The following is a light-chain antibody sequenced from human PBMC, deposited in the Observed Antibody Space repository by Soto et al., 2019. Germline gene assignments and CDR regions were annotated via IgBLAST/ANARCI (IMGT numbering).Light chain of an antibody. CDR3: SSYTTTSTLV. CDR2: EGS. V-gene: IGLV2-14*02. CDR1: SSDVGSYNL. Sequence: QSVLTQPASVSGSPGQSITISCTGTSSDVGSYNLVSWYQQHPGKAPKLMIYEGSKRPSGVSNRFSGSKSGNTASLTISGLQVEDEADYYCSSYTTTSTLVFGTGTKVTVL. J-gene: IGLJ1*01.